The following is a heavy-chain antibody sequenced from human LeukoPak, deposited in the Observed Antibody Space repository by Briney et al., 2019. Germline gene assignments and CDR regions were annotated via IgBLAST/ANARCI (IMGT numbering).Heavy chain of an antibody. CDR2: INPSGGST. V-gene: IGHV1-46*01. J-gene: IGHJ5*02. Sequence: GASVKVSCKASGGTFTNYAISWVRQAPGQGLEWMGIINPSGGSTTYAQKFQGRATMTRDTSTSTVYMELSSLRSEDTAVYYCARDLTQIRAWEQWLERTNRFDPWGQGTLVTVSS. CDR1: GGTFTNYA. D-gene: IGHD6-19*01. CDR3: ARDLTQIRAWEQWLERTNRFDP.